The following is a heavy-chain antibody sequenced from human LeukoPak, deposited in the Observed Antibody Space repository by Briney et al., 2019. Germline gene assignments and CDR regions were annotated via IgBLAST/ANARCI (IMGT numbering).Heavy chain of an antibody. J-gene: IGHJ3*02. CDR1: EFTFSNYG. V-gene: IGHV3-33*01. CDR3: ARGYAFRSGAFDI. D-gene: IGHD6-25*01. CDR2: IWYDGSNK. Sequence: GGYLRLSCVASEFTFSNYGMHWVRQAPGKGLEWVAVIWYDGSNKHYADSVKGRFTISRDNSKNTLYLQMNSLRAEDTAIYYCARGYAFRSGAFDIWGQGTMVTVSS.